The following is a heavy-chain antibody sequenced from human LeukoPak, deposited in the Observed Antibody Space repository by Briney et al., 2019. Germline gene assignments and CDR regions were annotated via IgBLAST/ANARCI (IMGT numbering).Heavy chain of an antibody. D-gene: IGHD6-19*01. V-gene: IGHV4-59*08. CDR3: ATAVSGTLSAAFDI. J-gene: IGHJ3*02. CDR2: IYYSGNT. Sequence: PSETLSLTCNVSGGSLSSYYWSWIRQPPGKGPEWIGYIYYSGNTNYKPSLKSRVTISVDTSKNQFSLKLSSVTAADTAVYYCATAVSGTLSAAFDIWGQGTMVTVSS. CDR1: GGSLSSYY.